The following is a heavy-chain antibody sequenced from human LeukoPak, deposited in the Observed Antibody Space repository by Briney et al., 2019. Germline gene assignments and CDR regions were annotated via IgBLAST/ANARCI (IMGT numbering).Heavy chain of an antibody. J-gene: IGHJ4*02. CDR1: GFTFSSYA. Sequence: GGSLRLSCAASGFTFSSYAMSWVRQAPGKGLEWVSVIHTGGSTYYADSVKGRFTISRDTSNNTLYLQMNSLRADDTAVYYCAREGKWLQLRYFDYWGQGTLVTVSS. V-gene: IGHV3-53*01. D-gene: IGHD5-24*01. CDR3: AREGKWLQLRYFDY. CDR2: IHTGGST.